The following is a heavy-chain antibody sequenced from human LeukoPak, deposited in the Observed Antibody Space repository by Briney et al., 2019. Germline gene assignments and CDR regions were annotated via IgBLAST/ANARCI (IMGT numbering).Heavy chain of an antibody. Sequence: SETLSLTCTVSGDSITDHYWSLIWQPPGEGLEWIGYIYSSVSTNYTPSLTSRVTISIDTSKSQFSLKLTSVTAADTAVYYCARQRCSGNMCYRVDQLYYMDVCGKGTTVTVSS. CDR1: GDSITDHY. V-gene: IGHV4-4*09. J-gene: IGHJ6*03. CDR3: ARQRCSGNMCYRVDQLYYMDV. CDR2: IYSSVST. D-gene: IGHD2-15*01.